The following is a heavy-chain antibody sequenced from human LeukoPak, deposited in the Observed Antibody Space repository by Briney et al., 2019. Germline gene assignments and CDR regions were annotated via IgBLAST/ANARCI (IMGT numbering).Heavy chain of an antibody. J-gene: IGHJ6*03. CDR2: IIPIFGTA. CDR3: AREDNSGWSADYMDV. V-gene: IGHV1-69*05. Sequence: SVKVSCKASGGSFSSYAISWVRQAPGQGLEWMGRIIPIFGTAHYAQKFQGRVTITTDESTSTAYMELSSLRSEDTAMYYCAREDNSGWSADYMDVWGKGTAVTVSS. CDR1: GGSFSSYA. D-gene: IGHD6-19*01.